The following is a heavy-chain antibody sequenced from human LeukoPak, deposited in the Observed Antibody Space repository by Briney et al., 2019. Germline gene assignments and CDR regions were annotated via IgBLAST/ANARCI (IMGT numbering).Heavy chain of an antibody. J-gene: IGHJ6*03. D-gene: IGHD5-18*01. CDR2: IYTSGST. CDR1: GGSISSYY. Sequence: SETLSLTCTVSGGSISSYYWSWIRQPAGKGLEWIGRIYTSGSTNYNPSLKSRVTMSVDTSKNQFSLKLSSVTAVDTAVYYCASTAMASYYYYMDVWGKGTTVTVSS. CDR3: ASTAMASYYYYMDV. V-gene: IGHV4-4*07.